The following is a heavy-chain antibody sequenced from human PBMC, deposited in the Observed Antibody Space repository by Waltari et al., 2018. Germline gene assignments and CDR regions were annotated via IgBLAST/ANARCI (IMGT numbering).Heavy chain of an antibody. CDR2: IYYSGGT. Sequence: QLQLQESGPGLVKPSETLSLTCTVSGGSISSSSYYWGWIRQPPGKGLEWIGSIYYSGGTYDNPSLKRRVTISVDTSKNQFSRKLSSGTAADTAVYYCARAYRAKTGNGGLEYDYWGQGTLVTVSS. CDR1: GGSISSSSYY. J-gene: IGHJ4*02. V-gene: IGHV4-39*07. D-gene: IGHD1-1*01. CDR3: ARAYRAKTGNGGLEYDY.